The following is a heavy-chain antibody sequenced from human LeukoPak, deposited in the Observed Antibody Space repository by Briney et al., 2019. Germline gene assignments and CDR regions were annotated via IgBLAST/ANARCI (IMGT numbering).Heavy chain of an antibody. Sequence: PSETLSLTCAVYGGSFSGYYWSWIRQPPGEGLEWIGEINHSGSTNYNPSLKSRVTISVDTSKNQFSLKLSSVTAADTAVYYCARGRYFDLWAVAPWSLSPQ. J-gene: IGHJ2*01. V-gene: IGHV4-34*01. CDR2: INHSGST. CDR1: GGSFSGYY. CDR3: ARGRYFDL.